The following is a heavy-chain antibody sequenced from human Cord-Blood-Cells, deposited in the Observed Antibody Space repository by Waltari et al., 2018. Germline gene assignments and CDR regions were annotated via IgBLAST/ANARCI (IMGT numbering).Heavy chain of an antibody. CDR2: ISWKRGSI. Sequence: EVQLVESGGGLVQPGRSLRLSCAASGFTFDDYAMHWVRQAPGKGLGCVAGISWKRGSIGYANAVKGRFTICRDNDKNSLYLQMNSLRAEDMALYYCAKGGYSSSYLDAFDIWGQGTMVTVSS. J-gene: IGHJ3*02. CDR1: GFTFDDYA. CDR3: AKGGYSSSYLDAFDI. D-gene: IGHD6-6*01. V-gene: IGHV3-9*03.